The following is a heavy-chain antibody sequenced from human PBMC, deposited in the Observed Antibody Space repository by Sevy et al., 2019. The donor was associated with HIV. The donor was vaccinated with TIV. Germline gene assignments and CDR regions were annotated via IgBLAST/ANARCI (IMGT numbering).Heavy chain of an antibody. J-gene: IGHJ4*02. CDR1: GFTFSSYW. D-gene: IGHD5-12*01. CDR3: ARLRWGYDSPGTY. CDR2: IKQDGSEK. V-gene: IGHV3-7*01. Sequence: GGSLRFSCAASGFTFSSYWMSWVRQAPGKGLEWVANIKQDGSEKYYVDSVKGRFTISRDNAKNSLYLQMNSLRAEDTAVYYCARLRWGYDSPGTYRGQGTLVTVSS.